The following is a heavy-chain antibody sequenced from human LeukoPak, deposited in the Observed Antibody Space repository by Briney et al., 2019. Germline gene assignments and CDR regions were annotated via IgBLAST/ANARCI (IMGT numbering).Heavy chain of an antibody. J-gene: IGHJ4*02. D-gene: IGHD4-17*01. Sequence: GGSLRLSCVASGFTFKNNWMSWVRQTPGKGLEWVANINQDGSEKYYVDSVKGRFTISRDNAENSVYLQMNSLRAEDTAVYHCARLGTATRARFDYWGQGTLVTVSS. CDR3: ARLGTATRARFDY. CDR1: GFTFKNNW. CDR2: INQDGSEK. V-gene: IGHV3-7*01.